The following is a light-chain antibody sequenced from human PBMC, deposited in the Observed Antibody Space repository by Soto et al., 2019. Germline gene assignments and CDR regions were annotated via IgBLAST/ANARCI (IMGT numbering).Light chain of an antibody. CDR2: LSSDGSH. CDR3: QTWGTGIHVV. CDR1: SGHSNYA. J-gene: IGLJ2*01. Sequence: QLVLTQSPSASASLGASVKLTCTLSSGHSNYAIAWHQQQPEKGPRYLMKLSSDGSHTKGDGIPDRFSGSSSGAERYLTISSLQSEDEADYYCQTWGTGIHVVFGGGTKVTVL. V-gene: IGLV4-69*01.